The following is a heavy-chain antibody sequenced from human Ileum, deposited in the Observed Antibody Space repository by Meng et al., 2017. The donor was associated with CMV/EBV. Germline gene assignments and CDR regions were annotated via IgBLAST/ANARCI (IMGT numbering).Heavy chain of an antibody. CDR3: ARSVSVRAMFDY. J-gene: IGHJ4*02. D-gene: IGHD5/OR15-5a*01. Sequence: QVELMGSGPGLVKASETLSFICSVSGDINTNYYWKWIRHAPEKGLEWMGDVFSSGSSYLNPSLRSRVTMSRDTTKNQFSLKLSSVTTADTAVYFCARSVSVRAMFDYWGQGNLVTVSS. CDR1: GDINTNYY. V-gene: IGHV4-59*01. CDR2: VFSSGSS.